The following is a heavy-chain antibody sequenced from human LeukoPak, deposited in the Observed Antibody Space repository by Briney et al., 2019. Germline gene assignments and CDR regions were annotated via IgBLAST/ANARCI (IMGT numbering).Heavy chain of an antibody. J-gene: IGHJ4*02. CDR3: AREHKSYGDYPYCFDS. Sequence: SQTLSLTCTVSSDSISSGDYYWSWIRQPAGKGLEFIGYINKKGGTFYNPPLKSRVSISIDTSKNQFSLKLTSVTAADTAVYFCAREHKSYGDYPYCFDSWGQGTLVTVSS. D-gene: IGHD4-17*01. CDR1: SDSISSGDYY. CDR2: INKKGGT. V-gene: IGHV4-30-4*01.